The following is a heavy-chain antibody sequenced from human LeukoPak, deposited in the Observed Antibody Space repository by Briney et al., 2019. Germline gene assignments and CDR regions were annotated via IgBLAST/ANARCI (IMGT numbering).Heavy chain of an antibody. Sequence: PGGSLRLSCAASGFTFSSYWMHWVRQAPGKGLEWVSGISGSGGRTYYADSVKGRFTISRDNAKNTLYLQMKSLRAEDTAVYYCAKGSGWAHDHAFDIWGQGTKVTVSS. CDR2: ISGSGGRT. J-gene: IGHJ3*02. V-gene: IGHV3-23*01. D-gene: IGHD6-19*01. CDR1: GFTFSSYW. CDR3: AKGSGWAHDHAFDI.